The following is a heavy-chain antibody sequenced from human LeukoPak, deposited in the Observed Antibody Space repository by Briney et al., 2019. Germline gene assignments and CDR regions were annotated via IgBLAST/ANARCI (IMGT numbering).Heavy chain of an antibody. CDR3: AEEYSDFWSGYVPGWAAFPIDY. Sequence: GGSLRLSCAASGFTFSSYAMSWVRQAPGKGLEWVSAISDSGGSTYYADSVEGRFTISRDNSKNTLYLQMNSLRAEDTAVYYCAEEYSDFWSGYVPGWAAFPIDYWGQRTLVTVSS. V-gene: IGHV3-23*01. CDR1: GFTFSSYA. CDR2: ISDSGGST. J-gene: IGHJ4*02. D-gene: IGHD3-3*01.